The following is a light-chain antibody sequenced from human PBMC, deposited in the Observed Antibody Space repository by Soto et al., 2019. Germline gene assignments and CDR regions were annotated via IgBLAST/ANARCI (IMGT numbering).Light chain of an antibody. CDR2: YDS. CDR3: QVWDSSSDPKGV. J-gene: IGLJ2*01. CDR1: NIGSKS. V-gene: IGLV3-21*04. Sequence: SYELTQPPSVSVAPGKTARITCGGNNIGSKSVHWYQQKPGQAPVLVIYYDSDRPSGIPERFSGSNSGNTATLTISRVEAGEEADYYCQVWDSSSDPKGVFGGGTKLTVL.